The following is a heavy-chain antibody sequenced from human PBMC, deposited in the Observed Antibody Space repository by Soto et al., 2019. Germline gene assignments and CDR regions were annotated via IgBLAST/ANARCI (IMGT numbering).Heavy chain of an antibody. CDR3: ARGSGSGYYYYYYMDV. Sequence: QLQLQESGPGLVKPSETLSLTCTVSGGSISSSSYYWGWIRQPPGKGLEWIGSIYYSGSTYYNPSLKSRVTISVDTSKNQFSLKLSSVTAADTAVYYCARGSGSGYYYYYYMDVWGKGTTVTVSS. CDR1: GGSISSSSYY. J-gene: IGHJ6*03. V-gene: IGHV4-39*01. D-gene: IGHD6-19*01. CDR2: IYYSGST.